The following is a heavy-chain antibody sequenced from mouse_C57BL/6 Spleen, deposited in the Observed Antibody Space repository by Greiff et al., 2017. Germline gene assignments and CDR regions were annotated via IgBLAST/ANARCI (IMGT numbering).Heavy chain of an antibody. D-gene: IGHD1-1*01. V-gene: IGHV1-59*01. CDR2: IDPSDSYT. CDR3: ARGRNYYGSSPIDY. J-gene: IGHJ2*01. CDR1: GYTFTSYW. Sequence: QVQLQQPGAELVRPGTSVKLSCKASGYTFTSYWMHWVKQRPGQGLEWIGVIDPSDSYTNYNQKFKGKATLTVDTSSSTAYMQLSSLTSEDSAVYYCARGRNYYGSSPIDYWGQGTTLTVSS.